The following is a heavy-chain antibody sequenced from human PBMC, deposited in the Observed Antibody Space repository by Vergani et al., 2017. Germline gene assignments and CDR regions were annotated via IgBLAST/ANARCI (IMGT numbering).Heavy chain of an antibody. Sequence: EVQLLESGGGLVQPGGSLRLSCAASGFTFSSYAMSWVRQAPGKGLEWVSVIYSGGSSTYYADSVKGRFTISRDNSKNTLYLQMNSLSAEDTAVYYCAKGPAALDYWGQGTLVTVSS. CDR2: IYSGGSST. CDR3: AKGPAALDY. J-gene: IGHJ4*02. CDR1: GFTFSSYA. V-gene: IGHV3-23*03. D-gene: IGHD2-2*01.